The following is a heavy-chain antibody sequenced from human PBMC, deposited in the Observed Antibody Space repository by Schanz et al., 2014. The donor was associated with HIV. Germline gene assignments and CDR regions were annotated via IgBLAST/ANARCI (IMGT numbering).Heavy chain of an antibody. V-gene: IGHV3-23*01. D-gene: IGHD3-10*01. J-gene: IGHJ6*02. CDR3: ARDTVRGVKDSMDV. CDR1: GFTFSSYA. CDR2: ISGSGGST. Sequence: EVQLLESGGGLVQPGGSLRLSCAASGFTFSSYAMSWVRQAPGKGLEWVSAISGSGGSTYYADSVKGRFTISRDNSKNTLYLQMKSLRVEDTAVYYCARDTVRGVKDSMDVWGQGTTVTVSS.